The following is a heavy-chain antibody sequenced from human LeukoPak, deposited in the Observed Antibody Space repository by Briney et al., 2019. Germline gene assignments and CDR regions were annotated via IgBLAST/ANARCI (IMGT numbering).Heavy chain of an antibody. CDR3: ARVRASIAAAGAYYFDY. CDR1: GGSISSGGYY. D-gene: IGHD6-13*01. V-gene: IGHV4-31*03. Sequence: SETLSLTCTVSGGSISSGGYYWSWLRQHPGKGLEWIGYIYYSGSTYYNPSLKSRVTISVDTSKNQFSLKLSSVTAADTAVYYCARVRASIAAAGAYYFDYWGQGTLVTVSS. J-gene: IGHJ4*02. CDR2: IYYSGST.